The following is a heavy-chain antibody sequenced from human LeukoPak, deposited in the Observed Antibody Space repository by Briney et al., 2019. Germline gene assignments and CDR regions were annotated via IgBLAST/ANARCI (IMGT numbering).Heavy chain of an antibody. V-gene: IGHV3-21*01. CDR1: GFTFSSYS. CDR3: ARDIRSYYDSSGYYH. D-gene: IGHD3-22*01. CDR2: ISSSSSYI. Sequence: GGSLRLSCAASGFTFSSYSMNWVRQAPGKGLKWVSSISSSSSYIYYADSVKGRFTISRDNAKNSLYLQMNSLRAEDTAVYYCARDIRSYYDSSGYYHWGQGTLVTVSS. J-gene: IGHJ5*02.